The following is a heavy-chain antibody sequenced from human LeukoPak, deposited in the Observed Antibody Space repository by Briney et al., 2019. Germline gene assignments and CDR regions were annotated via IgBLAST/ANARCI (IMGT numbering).Heavy chain of an antibody. CDR1: GFTFSSYS. Sequence: GGSLRLSCAASGFTFSSYSMNWVRQAPGKGLEWVSSISSSSSYIYYADSVKGRFTISRDNAKDSLYLQMNSLRAEDTAVYYCARDLSSYSGSWYIRDAYLDYWGQGTLVTVSS. V-gene: IGHV3-21*01. J-gene: IGHJ4*02. CDR3: ARDLSSYSGSWYIRDAYLDY. CDR2: ISSSSSYI. D-gene: IGHD6-13*01.